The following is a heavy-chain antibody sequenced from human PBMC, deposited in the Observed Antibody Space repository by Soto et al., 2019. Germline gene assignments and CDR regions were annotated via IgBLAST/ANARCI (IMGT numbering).Heavy chain of an antibody. J-gene: IGHJ4*02. CDR3: ARPYGSGSYPLDYFDY. CDR1: AFTFSSSW. V-gene: IGHV3-7*01. Sequence: EVQLVESGGGLVQPGGSLRLSCAASAFTFSSSWMSWVRQAPGKGLEWVANIKQDGSEKYYVDSVKGRFPISRDNAKNSLYLQMNSLRAADTAVYYCARPYGSGSYPLDYFDYWGQGTLVTVSS. D-gene: IGHD3-10*01. CDR2: IKQDGSEK.